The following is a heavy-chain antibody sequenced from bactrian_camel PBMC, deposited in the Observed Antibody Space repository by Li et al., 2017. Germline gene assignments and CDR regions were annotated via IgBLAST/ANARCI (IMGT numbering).Heavy chain of an antibody. D-gene: IGHD3*01. V-gene: IGHV3S53*01. J-gene: IGHJ4*01. CDR2: INRRGTT. CDR1: GYIDPDTRYC. Sequence: VQAGGSLKLSCFASGYIDPDTRYCMGWFRQAPGKEREGVAVINRRGTTRSADFVKGRFTISQDNAKNTVYLQMNSLKPEDTAMYYCAATARSILSCRGYEDGYWGQGTQVTVS. CDR3: AATARSILSCRGYEDGY.